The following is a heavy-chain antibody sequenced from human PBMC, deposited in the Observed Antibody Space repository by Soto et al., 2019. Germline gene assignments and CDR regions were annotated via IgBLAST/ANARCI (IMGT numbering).Heavy chain of an antibody. J-gene: IGHJ6*02. D-gene: IGHD4-17*01. Sequence: SETLSLTCTVSGGSISSYYWSWIRQPPGKGLEWIGYIYYSGSTNYNPSLKSRVTISVDTSKNQFSLKLSSVTAADTAVYYCARDGWGDYGDRYYYYGMDVWGQGTTVT. CDR2: IYYSGST. V-gene: IGHV4-59*01. CDR1: GGSISSYY. CDR3: ARDGWGDYGDRYYYYGMDV.